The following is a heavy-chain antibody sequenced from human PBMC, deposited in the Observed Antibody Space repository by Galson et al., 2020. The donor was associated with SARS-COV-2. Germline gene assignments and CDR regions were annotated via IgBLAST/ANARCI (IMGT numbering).Heavy chain of an antibody. D-gene: IGHD2-2*01. CDR1: GGSIKSYY. CDR3: ARGGCSTNSCQEAGGPYYYYYMDV. Sequence: SETLSLTCSVSGGSIKSYYWSWIRQSPGGELEWIGDIYFTESANYNPSLKSRVTISVDTSMRQFSLTLNSVTAADTAIYYCARGGCSTNSCQEAGGPYYYYYMDVWGKGTTVTVSS. CDR2: IYFTESA. J-gene: IGHJ6*03. V-gene: IGHV4-59*01.